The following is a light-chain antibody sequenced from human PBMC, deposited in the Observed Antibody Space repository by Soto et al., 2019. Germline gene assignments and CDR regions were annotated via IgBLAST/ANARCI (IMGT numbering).Light chain of an antibody. Sequence: EIVLTQSPGTLSLSPGERATLSCMTSQSVSNNYLAWYQQKPGQAPRLLIYGASSRATGIPDRFSGSGSGTDFTLSISRLEPEDFAVYYCQQYSSLWTFGQGTKGDIK. CDR1: QSVSNNY. V-gene: IGKV3-20*01. CDR2: GAS. CDR3: QQYSSLWT. J-gene: IGKJ1*01.